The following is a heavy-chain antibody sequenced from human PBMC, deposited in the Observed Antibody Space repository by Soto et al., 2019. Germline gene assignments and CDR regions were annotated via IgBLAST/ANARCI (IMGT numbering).Heavy chain of an antibody. CDR3: ARVSYYYDSSGYFGY. Sequence: QVQLVQSGAEVKKPGASVKVSCKASGYTFTSYYMHWVRQAPGQGLEWMGIINPSGGSTSYAQKFQGRVTMTRDTSTSTVYMELSSLRSEDTAVYYCARVSYYYDSSGYFGYWGPGTLVTVSS. J-gene: IGHJ4*02. D-gene: IGHD3-22*01. CDR2: INPSGGST. CDR1: GYTFTSYY. V-gene: IGHV1-46*01.